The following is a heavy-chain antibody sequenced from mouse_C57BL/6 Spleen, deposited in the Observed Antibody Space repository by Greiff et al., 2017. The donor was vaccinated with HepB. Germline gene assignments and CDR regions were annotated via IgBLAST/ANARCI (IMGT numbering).Heavy chain of an antibody. V-gene: IGHV5-9*01. CDR1: GFTFSSYT. D-gene: IGHD2-5*01. J-gene: IGHJ1*03. Sequence: EVKLMESGGGLVKPGGSLKLSCAASGFTFSSYTMSWVRQTPEKRLEWVATISGGGGNTYYPDSVKGRFTISRDNAKNTLYLQMSSLRSEDTALYYCARRSNYLWYFDGWGTGTTVTVSS. CDR3: ARRSNYLWYFDG. CDR2: ISGGGGNT.